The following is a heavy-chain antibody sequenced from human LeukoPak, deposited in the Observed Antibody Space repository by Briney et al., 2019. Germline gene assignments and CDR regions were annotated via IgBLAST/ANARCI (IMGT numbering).Heavy chain of an antibody. D-gene: IGHD2-15*01. J-gene: IGHJ4*02. CDR1: GFTFSSYG. CDR2: ISSSSSYI. Sequence: PGGSLRLSCAASGFTFSSYGMSWVRQAPGKGLEWVSSISSSSSYIYYADSVKGRFTISRDNAKNSLYLQMNSLRAEDTAVYYCARDVPRGGYCSGGSCDSDYWGQGTLVTVSS. V-gene: IGHV3-21*01. CDR3: ARDVPRGGYCSGGSCDSDY.